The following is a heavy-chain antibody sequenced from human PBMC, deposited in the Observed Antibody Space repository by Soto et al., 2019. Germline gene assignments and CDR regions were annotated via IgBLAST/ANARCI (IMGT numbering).Heavy chain of an antibody. Sequence: ASVKVSCKASGYTFTSYAMHWVRPAPGQRLEWMGWINAGNGNTKYSQKFQGRVTITRDTSASTAYMELSSLRSEDTAVYYCARGVRKQWLNYDAFDIWGQGTMVTVSS. CDR2: INAGNGNT. CDR3: ARGVRKQWLNYDAFDI. CDR1: GYTFTSYA. V-gene: IGHV1-3*01. D-gene: IGHD6-19*01. J-gene: IGHJ3*02.